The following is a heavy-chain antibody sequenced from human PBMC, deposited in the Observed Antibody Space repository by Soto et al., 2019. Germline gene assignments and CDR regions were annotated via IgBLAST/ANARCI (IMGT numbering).Heavy chain of an antibody. CDR3: ARHWYCDSSRYDYYAF. CDR2: IYYSGST. CDR1: GGSISSYY. Sequence: PSETLSLTCTVSGGSISSYYWSWIRQPPGKGLEWIGYIYYSGSTNYNPSLKSRVTISVDTSKNQFSLKLSSVTAADTAVYYCARHWYCDSSRYDYYAFWGQGTL. J-gene: IGHJ4*02. D-gene: IGHD3-22*01. V-gene: IGHV4-59*01.